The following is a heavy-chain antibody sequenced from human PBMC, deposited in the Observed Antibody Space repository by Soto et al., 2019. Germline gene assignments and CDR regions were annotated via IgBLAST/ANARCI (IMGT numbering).Heavy chain of an antibody. CDR2: LNSDGSAT. CDR3: ARDTQLWRLDY. V-gene: IGHV3-74*01. J-gene: IGHJ4*02. CDR1: GFPFSSYW. D-gene: IGHD5-18*01. Sequence: GGSLRLSCAASGFPFSSYWMHWVRQAPGKGLVWVSRLNSDGSATTYADSVKGRFTISRDNVKNTLYLQMNSLRAEDTAVYFCARDTQLWRLDYWGQGTLVTVSS.